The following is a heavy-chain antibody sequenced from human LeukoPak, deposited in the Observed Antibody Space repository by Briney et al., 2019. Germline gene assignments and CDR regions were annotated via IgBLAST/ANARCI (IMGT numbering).Heavy chain of an antibody. J-gene: IGHJ4*02. CDR1: GFTFSNAW. CDR3: TTAGEWFGELSY. D-gene: IGHD3-10*01. CDR2: IKSKTDGGTT. Sequence: PGGSLRLSCAASGFTFSNAWMSWVRQAPGKGLEWVGRIKSKTDGGTTDYAAPVKGRFTISRDDSKITLYLQMNSLKTEDTAVYYCTTAGEWFGELSYWGQGTLVTVSS. V-gene: IGHV3-15*01.